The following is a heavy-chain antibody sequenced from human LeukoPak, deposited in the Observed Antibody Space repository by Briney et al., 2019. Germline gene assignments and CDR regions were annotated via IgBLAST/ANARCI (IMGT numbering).Heavy chain of an antibody. CDR2: INPIFGTA. D-gene: IGHD2-2*01. J-gene: IGHJ5*02. CDR1: GGTSSIYA. Sequence: GASVKVSCKASGGTSSIYAISWVRQAPGQGLEWMGRINPIFGTANYAQKFQGRVTITTDEPTSTAYMELSSLRSEDSAAYYCARANQLLFKWFDPWGQGTLVTLSS. CDR3: ARANQLLFKWFDP. V-gene: IGHV1-69*05.